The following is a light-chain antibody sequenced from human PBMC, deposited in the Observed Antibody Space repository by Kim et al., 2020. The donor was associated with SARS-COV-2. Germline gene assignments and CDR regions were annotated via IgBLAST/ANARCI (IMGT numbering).Light chain of an antibody. V-gene: IGLV3-1*01. CDR3: QAWDGTTVV. CDR2: QNT. J-gene: IGLJ2*01. CDR1: NLGNKY. Sequence: SYELTQPPSVSVSPGQTASITCSGDNLGNKYVCWYQQKPGQSPVLVIYQNTKRPSGIPERFSGSNSGNTATLTISGTRAMDESDFYCQAWDGTTVVFGGG.